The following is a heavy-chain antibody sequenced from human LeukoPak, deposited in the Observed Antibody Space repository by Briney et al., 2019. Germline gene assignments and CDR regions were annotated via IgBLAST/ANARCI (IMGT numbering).Heavy chain of an antibody. Sequence: SETLSLTCAVYGGSFSGYYWSWIRQPAGKGLEWIGRFYTSGSTDYNPSLKSRVTISVDTSKNQFSLKLSSVTAADTAVYYCARGRYGSGYFDYWGQGTLVTVSS. CDR2: FYTSGST. J-gene: IGHJ4*02. V-gene: IGHV4-59*10. D-gene: IGHD3-10*01. CDR1: GGSFSGYY. CDR3: ARGRYGSGYFDY.